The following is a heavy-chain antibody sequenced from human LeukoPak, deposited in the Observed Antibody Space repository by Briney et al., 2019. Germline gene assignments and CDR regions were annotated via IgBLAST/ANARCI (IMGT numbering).Heavy chain of an antibody. CDR3: ARAPLYCGGDCYFDY. D-gene: IGHD2-21*02. V-gene: IGHV1-3*03. J-gene: IGHJ4*02. CDR1: GYTFTSYA. CDR2: INAGNGNT. Sequence: ASVKVSCKASGYTFTSYAMHWVRQAPGQRLEGMGWINAGNGNTKYSQEFQGRVTITRDTSASTAYMELSSLRSEDMAVYYCARAPLYCGGDCYFDYWGQGTLVTVSS.